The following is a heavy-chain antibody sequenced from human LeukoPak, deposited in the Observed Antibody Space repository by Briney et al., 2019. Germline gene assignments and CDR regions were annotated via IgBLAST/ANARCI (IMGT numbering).Heavy chain of an antibody. V-gene: IGHV4-59*01. Sequence: PSETLSLTCSVSGGSIGGYSWTWVRQPPGKRLEYIGYISYTGITYYNPSLKSRVTMSVDTSKNLFSLKLTSVTAADTAVYYCARVRGRAGILSYYDNSRQTGRYYVDNWGQGILVSVSS. CDR2: ISYTGIT. CDR3: ARVRGRAGILSYYDNSRQTGRYYVDN. D-gene: IGHD1-26*01. J-gene: IGHJ4*02. CDR1: GGSIGGYS.